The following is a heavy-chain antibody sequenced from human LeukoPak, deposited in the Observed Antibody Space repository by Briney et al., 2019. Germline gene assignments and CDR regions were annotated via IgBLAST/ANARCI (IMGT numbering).Heavy chain of an antibody. J-gene: IGHJ4*02. D-gene: IGHD3-22*01. V-gene: IGHV1-2*02. Sequence: ASVKVSCKASGYTFTGYYMHWVRQAPGQGLEWMGWINPNSGGTKHAEKFQGRVTMTRDTSISTAYMELSRLRSDDTAVYYCARDRRAPHYYDSRGGGLDYWGQGTLVTVSS. CDR1: GYTFTGYY. CDR3: ARDRRAPHYYDSRGGGLDY. CDR2: INPNSGGT.